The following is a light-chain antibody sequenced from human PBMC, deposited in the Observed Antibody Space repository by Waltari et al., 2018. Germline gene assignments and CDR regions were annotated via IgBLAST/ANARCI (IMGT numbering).Light chain of an antibody. CDR2: HAS. CDR3: QKYDYLPAT. CDR1: QSVGKY. J-gene: IGKJ1*01. V-gene: IGKV3-20*01. Sequence: EVVLTQSPGTLSLSPGERATLSCRASQSVGKYLAWYQQKPGQDPRLLIYHASTRAPGIPDRFSGSGSGTDFSLTISRLEPEDFAVYYCQKYDYLPATFGQGTKVEIK.